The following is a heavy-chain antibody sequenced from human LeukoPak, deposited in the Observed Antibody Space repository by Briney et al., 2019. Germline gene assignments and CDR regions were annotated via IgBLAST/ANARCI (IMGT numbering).Heavy chain of an antibody. Sequence: PGASLRLSCAASGFTFSSDAMSWVRQAPGKGLDWVSAISGSGGSTYYADSVKGRFTISRDNSKNTLYLQMNSLRAEDTAVYYCAKDPYNWNYDSWFDPWGQGTLVTVSS. CDR1: GFTFSSDA. V-gene: IGHV3-23*01. J-gene: IGHJ5*02. CDR3: AKDPYNWNYDSWFDP. D-gene: IGHD1-7*01. CDR2: ISGSGGST.